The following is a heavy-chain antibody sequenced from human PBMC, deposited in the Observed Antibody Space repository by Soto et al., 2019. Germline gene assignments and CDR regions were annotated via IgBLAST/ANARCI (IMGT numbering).Heavy chain of an antibody. D-gene: IGHD6-13*01. V-gene: IGHV3-21*01. J-gene: IGHJ4*02. CDR1: GFTFSSYW. CDR2: ISGSGGYI. Sequence: GGSLRLSCAASGFTFSSYWMSWVRQAPGKGLEWVSSISGSGGYIYYADSVKGRFTISRDNAKNSLYLQMTSLRDEDTALYYCARDRQSTPWYAADYWGQGSLVTV. CDR3: ARDRQSTPWYAADY.